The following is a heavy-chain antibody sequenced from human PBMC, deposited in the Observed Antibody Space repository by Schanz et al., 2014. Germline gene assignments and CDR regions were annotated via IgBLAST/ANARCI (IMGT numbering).Heavy chain of an antibody. CDR2: IFFSGST. J-gene: IGHJ6*02. CDR1: GVSIGGYY. D-gene: IGHD1-26*01. V-gene: IGHV4-59*08. CDR3: ARLGVGDKAYYYYGTDV. Sequence: QVQLQESGPGLVKPSETLSLTCTVSGVSIGGYYWSWIRQPPGKGLEWIGYIFFSGSTTYNPSFNSRVTISVDISKTHSALNLSSVTAADTAVYYCARLGVGDKAYYYYGTDVWGQGTTVLVSS.